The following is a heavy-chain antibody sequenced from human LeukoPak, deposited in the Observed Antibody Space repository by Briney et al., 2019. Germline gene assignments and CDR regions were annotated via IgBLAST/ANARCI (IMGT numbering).Heavy chain of an antibody. V-gene: IGHV1-46*01. D-gene: IGHD5-24*01. Sequence: ASVKVSCKASGYTFTSYNMHWVRQAPGQGLEWMGIIKPSGGSTTYAQKFQGRVTMTRDMSTSTLYMELSSLRSEDTAVYYSARVRDGYNDAYDIWGQGTMVTVSS. CDR1: GYTFTSYN. CDR2: IKPSGGST. J-gene: IGHJ3*02. CDR3: ARVRDGYNDAYDI.